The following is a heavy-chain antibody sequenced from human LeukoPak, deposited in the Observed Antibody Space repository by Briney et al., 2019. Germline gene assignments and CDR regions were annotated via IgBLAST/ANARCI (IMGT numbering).Heavy chain of an antibody. Sequence: PGGSLRLSCAASGFTFRSYEMNWVRQAPGKGLEWVSSISSSSSYIYYADSVKGRFTISRDNAKNSLYLQMNSLRAEDTAVYYCAKDSHALGGLDGAFDIWGQGTMVTVSS. CDR2: ISSSSSYI. D-gene: IGHD3-16*01. CDR3: AKDSHALGGLDGAFDI. V-gene: IGHV3-21*04. J-gene: IGHJ3*02. CDR1: GFTFRSYE.